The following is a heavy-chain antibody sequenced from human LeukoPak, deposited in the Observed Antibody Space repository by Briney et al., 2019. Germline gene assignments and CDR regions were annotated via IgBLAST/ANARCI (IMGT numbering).Heavy chain of an antibody. Sequence: PGGSLRLSCAASGFTFGSYAMNWVRQAPGKGLEWVSGISNSGGSTYYADSVKGRFTISRDNSKNTLYLQMNSLRAEDTAVYYCAKETSSSFDYWGQGTLVTVSS. CDR1: GFTFGSYA. D-gene: IGHD6-6*01. CDR2: ISNSGGST. CDR3: AKETSSSFDY. J-gene: IGHJ4*02. V-gene: IGHV3-23*01.